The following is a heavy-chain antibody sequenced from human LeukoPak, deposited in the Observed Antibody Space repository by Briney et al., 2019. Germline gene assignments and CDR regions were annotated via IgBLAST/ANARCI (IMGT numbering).Heavy chain of an antibody. V-gene: IGHV3-30*03. Sequence: GGSLRPSCAASGFTFSSYGMHWVRQAPGKGLEWVALVSFDESAKSYTDSVKGRFTISRDNSKNTLFLQMNSLRTEDTAVHYCARRGGWFDFDYWGQGTLVTVSS. CDR1: GFTFSSYG. CDR3: ARRGGWFDFDY. D-gene: IGHD3-10*01. CDR2: VSFDESAK. J-gene: IGHJ4*02.